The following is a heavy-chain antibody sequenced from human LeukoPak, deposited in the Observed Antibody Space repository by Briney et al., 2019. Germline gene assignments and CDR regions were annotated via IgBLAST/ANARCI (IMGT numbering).Heavy chain of an antibody. CDR3: AKATVTEDYYYGMDV. D-gene: IGHD4-11*01. J-gene: IGHJ6*02. V-gene: IGHV3-9*01. Sequence: GGSLRLSCAASGFTFDDYAMHWVRQAPGKGLEWVSGISWNSGSIGYADSVKGRFTTSRDNAKNSLYLQMNSLRAEDTALYYCAKATVTEDYYYGMDVWGQGTTVTVSS. CDR1: GFTFDDYA. CDR2: ISWNSGSI.